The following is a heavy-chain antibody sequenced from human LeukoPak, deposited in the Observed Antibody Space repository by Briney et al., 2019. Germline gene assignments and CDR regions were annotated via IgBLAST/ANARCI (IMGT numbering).Heavy chain of an antibody. CDR2: ISGSGGST. Sequence: GGSLRLSCAASGFTFSSYAMSWVRQAPGKGLEWVSAISGSGGSTYYADSVKGRFTISRDNSKNTLCLQMNSLRAEDTAVYYCAKLITVTTWYFQHWGQGTLVTVSS. CDR3: AKLITVTTWYFQH. J-gene: IGHJ1*01. V-gene: IGHV3-23*01. CDR1: GFTFSSYA. D-gene: IGHD4-17*01.